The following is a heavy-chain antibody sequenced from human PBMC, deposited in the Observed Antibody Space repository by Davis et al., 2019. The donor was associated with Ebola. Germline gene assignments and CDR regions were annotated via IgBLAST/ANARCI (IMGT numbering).Heavy chain of an antibody. V-gene: IGHV3-7*01. CDR1: GFTLSSYW. CDR2: IKQDGTEK. J-gene: IGHJ4*02. CDR3: ARDLAVAGRGPIDH. Sequence: PGGSLRLSCAASGFTLSSYWMSWVRQAPGKGLEWVANIKQDGTEKYYVDSVKGRFTISRDNAKNSLFLQMNSLRVEDTAVFYCARDLAVAGRGPIDHWGQGTLVTVSS. D-gene: IGHD6-19*01.